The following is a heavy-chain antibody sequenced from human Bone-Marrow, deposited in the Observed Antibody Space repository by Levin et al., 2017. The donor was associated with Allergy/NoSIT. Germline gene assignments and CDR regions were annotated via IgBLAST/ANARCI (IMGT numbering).Heavy chain of an antibody. CDR3: ARPQYNAFDY. J-gene: IGHJ4*02. CDR2: IYYSGST. CDR1: GGSIGSGTYY. D-gene: IGHD1-14*01. V-gene: IGHV4-39*01. Sequence: SQTLSLTCSVSGGSIGSGTYYWGWIRQPPGKGLEWIGMIYYSGSTYYNPSLESRLTISVDTSKNQFSLKLSSVTAADTAVYYCARPQYNAFDYWGQGTLVTVSS.